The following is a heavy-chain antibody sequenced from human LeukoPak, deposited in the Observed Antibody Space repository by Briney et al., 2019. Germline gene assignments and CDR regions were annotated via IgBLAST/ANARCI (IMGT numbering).Heavy chain of an antibody. CDR3: AKGTHYYDSSGYWGAFDI. V-gene: IGHV3-23*01. Sequence: GGSLRLSCAASGFTFSSYAMSWVRQAPGKGLEWVSAISGSGGSTYYADSVKGRFTISRDNSKNTLYLQMNSLRAEDTAVYYCAKGTHYYDSSGYWGAFDIWGQGTMVTVSS. CDR2: ISGSGGST. CDR1: GFTFSSYA. D-gene: IGHD3-22*01. J-gene: IGHJ3*02.